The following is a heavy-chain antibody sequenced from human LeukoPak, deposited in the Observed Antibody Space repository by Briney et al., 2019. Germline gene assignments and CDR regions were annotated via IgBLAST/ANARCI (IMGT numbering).Heavy chain of an antibody. CDR2: INHSGSA. CDR1: GGSFSGYY. CDR3: AKGPLRYCTIGVGYSNGRDV. V-gene: IGHV4-34*01. D-gene: IGHD2-8*01. J-gene: IGHJ6*02. Sequence: PSETLSLTCAVYGGSFSGYYWSWIRQPPGKGLEWIGEINHSGSANYNPSLKSRVTISVDTSKNQLSLKLSSVTAADTAVYYCAKGPLRYCTIGVGYSNGRDVWAKGPRSPSP.